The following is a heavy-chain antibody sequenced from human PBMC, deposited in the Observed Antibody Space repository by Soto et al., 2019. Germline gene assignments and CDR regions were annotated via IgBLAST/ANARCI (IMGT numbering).Heavy chain of an antibody. D-gene: IGHD3-10*01. Sequence: TSETLSLTCAVYGGSFSGYYWSWIRQPPGKELEWIGEINHSGSTNYNPSLKSRVTISVDTSKNQFSLKLSSVTAADTAVYYCARGETVRGVIYYYGMDVWGQGTTVTVSS. CDR2: INHSGST. V-gene: IGHV4-34*01. CDR3: ARGETVRGVIYYYGMDV. CDR1: GGSFSGYY. J-gene: IGHJ6*02.